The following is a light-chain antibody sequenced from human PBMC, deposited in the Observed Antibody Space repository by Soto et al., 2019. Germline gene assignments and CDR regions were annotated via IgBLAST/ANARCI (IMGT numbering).Light chain of an antibody. J-gene: IGKJ1*01. Sequence: EIVMTQSPATLSVSPGERATLSCRASLRVSRSLAWYQQKPGQAPRLLIFHTSTRATGIPARFSESGSGTEFTLTISSLQPEDFAVYYCQQYKSWPRTFGQGTKVEIK. V-gene: IGKV3-15*01. CDR1: LRVSRS. CDR3: QQYKSWPRT. CDR2: HTS.